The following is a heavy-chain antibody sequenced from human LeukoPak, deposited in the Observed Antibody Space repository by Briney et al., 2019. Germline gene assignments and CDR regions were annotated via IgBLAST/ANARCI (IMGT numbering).Heavy chain of an antibody. D-gene: IGHD1-26*01. V-gene: IGHV3-23*01. Sequence: GGSLRLSCAASGFTFSSYAMSWVRQAPGKGLEWVSAISGSGGSTYYADSVKGRFTISRDNSKNTLYLQMNSLRAEDTAVYYCAKVSVVTDGHEWDPREGWFDPWGQGTLVTVSS. J-gene: IGHJ5*02. CDR1: GFTFSSYA. CDR2: ISGSGGST. CDR3: AKVSVVTDGHEWDPREGWFDP.